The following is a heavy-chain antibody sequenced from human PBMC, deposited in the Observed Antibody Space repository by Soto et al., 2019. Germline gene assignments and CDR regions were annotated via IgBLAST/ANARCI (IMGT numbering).Heavy chain of an antibody. CDR3: AASQQFDY. V-gene: IGHV1-18*01. D-gene: IGHD6-13*01. CDR1: GYTFTSYG. Sequence: QVQLVQSGAEVKKPGASVKVSCKASGYTFTSYGINWVRQAPGQGLEWMGWINTYDGNTNHAQKLQGRVTMTTDTSTRTAYMELRSLWSDDTAVYYCAASQQFDYWGQGTLVTVSS. CDR2: INTYDGNT. J-gene: IGHJ4*02.